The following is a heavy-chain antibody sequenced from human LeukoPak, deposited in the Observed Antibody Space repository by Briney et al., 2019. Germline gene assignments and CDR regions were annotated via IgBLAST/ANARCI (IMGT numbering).Heavy chain of an antibody. CDR1: GFTFSSYA. V-gene: IGHV3-30*04. CDR2: ISYDGSNK. CDR3: ARDGYSSSWYNWFDP. D-gene: IGHD6-13*01. Sequence: PGRPLRLSCAASGFTFSSYAMHWVRQAPGKGLEWVAVISYDGSNKYYADSVKGRFTISRDNSKNTLYLQMNSLRAEDTAVYYCARDGYSSSWYNWFDPWGQGTLVTVSS. J-gene: IGHJ5*02.